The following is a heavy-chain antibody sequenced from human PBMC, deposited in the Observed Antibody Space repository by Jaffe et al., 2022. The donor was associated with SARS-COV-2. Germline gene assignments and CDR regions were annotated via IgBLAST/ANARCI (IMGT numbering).Heavy chain of an antibody. CDR2: TSLSGGST. Sequence: EVQLLESGGGLVQPGGSLRLFCAASGFTFSNYAMSWVRQAPGKGLEWVSGTSLSGGSTYYADSVKGRFTISRDNSKNTLYLQMNSLRAEDTAVYYCAKGDGSYLYGATHFGCWGRGTLVTVSS. J-gene: IGHJ4*02. CDR1: GFTFSNYA. D-gene: IGHD3-16*02. CDR3: AKGDGSYLYGATHFGC. V-gene: IGHV3-23*01.